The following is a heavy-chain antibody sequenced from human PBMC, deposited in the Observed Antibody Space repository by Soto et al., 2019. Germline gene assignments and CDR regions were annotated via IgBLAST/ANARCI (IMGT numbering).Heavy chain of an antibody. J-gene: IGHJ6*02. D-gene: IGHD1-26*01. CDR3: ARREGATDYYYGMDV. CDR2: IIPIFGTA. V-gene: IGHV1-69*13. CDR1: GGTFSSYA. Sequence: SVKVSCKASGGTFSSYAISWVRQAPGQGLEWMGGIIPIFGTANYAQKFQGRVTITADESTSTAYMELSSLRSEDTAVYYCARREGATDYYYGMDVWGQGTTVTVSS.